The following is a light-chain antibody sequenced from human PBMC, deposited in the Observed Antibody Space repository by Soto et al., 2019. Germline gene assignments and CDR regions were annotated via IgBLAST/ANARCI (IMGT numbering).Light chain of an antibody. Sequence: QSALTQPASVSGSPGQSIAIPCTGTTSDVGSYNFVSWYQQHPGKAPKLMICEDSERPSGVSSRFSGSKSGNTASLTISGLQPEDEADYYCCSYAGGSTPLVLGTGTKLTVL. J-gene: IGLJ1*01. CDR3: CSYAGGSTPLV. CDR1: TSDVGSYNF. V-gene: IGLV2-23*01. CDR2: EDS.